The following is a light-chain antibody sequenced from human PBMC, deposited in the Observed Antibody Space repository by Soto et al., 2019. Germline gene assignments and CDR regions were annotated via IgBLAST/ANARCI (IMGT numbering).Light chain of an antibody. CDR1: QDISNN. CDR3: QQYNNLPLT. V-gene: IGKV1-33*01. Sequence: DIQMTQSPFSLSASVGHRVTITCQASQDISNNLNWYQQKPGKPPKLLIHIASNLETGVPSRFSGSGSGTDFTFTISSLQPEDIATYYCQQYNNLPLTFGQGTRLEIK. J-gene: IGKJ5*01. CDR2: IAS.